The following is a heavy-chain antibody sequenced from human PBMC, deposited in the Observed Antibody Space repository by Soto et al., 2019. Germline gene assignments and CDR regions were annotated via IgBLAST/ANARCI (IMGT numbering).Heavy chain of an antibody. CDR3: AHRGIAVAGTSRWAEYFQH. V-gene: IGHV2-5*01. CDR2: IYWNDDK. CDR1: GFSLSTSGVG. D-gene: IGHD6-19*01. Sequence: GSGPTLVNPTQPLTLTCTFSGFSLSTSGVGVGWIRQPPGKALEWLALIYWNDDKRYSPSLKSRLTITKDTSKNQVVLTMTNMDPVATATYYCAHRGIAVAGTSRWAEYFQHWGQGTLVTVSS. J-gene: IGHJ1*01.